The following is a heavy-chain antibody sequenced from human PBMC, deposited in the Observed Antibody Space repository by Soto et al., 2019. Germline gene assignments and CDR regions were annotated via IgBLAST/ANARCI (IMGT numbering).Heavy chain of an antibody. CDR3: ARDLLTIAAAGTHAGY. V-gene: IGHV3-33*01. CDR2: IWYDGSNK. CDR1: GFTFSSYG. D-gene: IGHD6-13*01. J-gene: IGHJ4*02. Sequence: QVQLVESGGGVVQPGRSLRLSCAASGFTFSSYGMHWVRQAPGTGLEWVAVIWYDGSNKYYADSVKGRFTISRDNSKNTLYLQMNSLRAEDTAVYYCARDLLTIAAAGTHAGYWGQGTLVTVSS.